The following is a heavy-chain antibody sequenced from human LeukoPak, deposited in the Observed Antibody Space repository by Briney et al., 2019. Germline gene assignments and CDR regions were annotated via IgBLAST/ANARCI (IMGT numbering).Heavy chain of an antibody. CDR2: ILSDGSER. CDR1: GFRFSHHA. Sequence: RGSPCPSCATSGFRFSHHAMHWVRQAPGKGLEWVAVILSDGSERYYAISRDDSQKIVYLQMNSLRTEDTAVYYCLKDGRRGFEYANSLVYWGQGALVAVSS. D-gene: IGHD2-15*01. J-gene: IGHJ4*02. V-gene: IGHV3-33*06. CDR3: LKDGRRGFEYANSLVY.